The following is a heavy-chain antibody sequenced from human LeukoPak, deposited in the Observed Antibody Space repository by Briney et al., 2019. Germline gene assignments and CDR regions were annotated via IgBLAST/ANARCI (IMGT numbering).Heavy chain of an antibody. D-gene: IGHD6-13*01. V-gene: IGHV3-21*01. CDR3: ARVAEAAAFDF. J-gene: IGHJ4*02. Sequence: GGSLRLSCAASGFTFSSYSMNGVGQAPGKGLEWVSSISRSGRHKYFAGSVKGRFTISRDNAKNSLSLQMNSLRAEDTAVYYCARVAEAAAFDFWGQGTLVTVSS. CDR2: ISRSGRHK. CDR1: GFTFSSYS.